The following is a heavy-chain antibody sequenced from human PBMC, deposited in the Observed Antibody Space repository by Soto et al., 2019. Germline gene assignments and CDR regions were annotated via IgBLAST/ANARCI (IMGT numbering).Heavy chain of an antibody. J-gene: IGHJ4*02. V-gene: IGHV1-24*01. D-gene: IGHD2-15*01. Sequence: ASVKVSCKVSGYTLTELSMHWVRQAPGKGLEWMGGFDPEDGETIYAQKFQGRVTMTEDTSTDTAYMELSSLRSEDTAVYYCAIRTSGYCSGGSCYVYDYWGQGTLVTVSS. CDR3: AIRTSGYCSGGSCYVYDY. CDR1: GYTLTELS. CDR2: FDPEDGET.